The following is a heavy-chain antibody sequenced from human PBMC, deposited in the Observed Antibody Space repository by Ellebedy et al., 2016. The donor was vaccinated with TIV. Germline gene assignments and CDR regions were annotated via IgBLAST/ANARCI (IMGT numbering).Heavy chain of an antibody. V-gene: IGHV1-69*13. CDR3: ARSPHTMVRGVIRLEYFQH. D-gene: IGHD3-10*01. J-gene: IGHJ1*01. CDR2: IIPIFGTA. CDR1: GGTFSSYA. Sequence: ASVKVSCKASGGTFSSYAISWVRQAPGQGLEWMGGIIPIFGTANYAQKFQGRVTITADESTSTAYMELSSLRSEDTAVYYCARSPHTMVRGVIRLEYFQHWGQGTLVTVSS.